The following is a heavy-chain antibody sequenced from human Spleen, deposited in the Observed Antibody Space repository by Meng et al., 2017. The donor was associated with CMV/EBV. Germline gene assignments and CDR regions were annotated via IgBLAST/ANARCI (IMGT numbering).Heavy chain of an antibody. CDR3: ASSLSRYPEFDY. CDR2: IIPIFGTA. Sequence: CKASGGNFSSYAISWVRQAHGQGLGWMGGIIPIFGTANYAQKFQGRVTITTDESTSTAYMELSSLRSEDTAVYYCASSLSRYPEFDYWGQGTLVTVSS. D-gene: IGHD1-1*01. V-gene: IGHV1-69*05. CDR1: GGNFSSYA. J-gene: IGHJ4*02.